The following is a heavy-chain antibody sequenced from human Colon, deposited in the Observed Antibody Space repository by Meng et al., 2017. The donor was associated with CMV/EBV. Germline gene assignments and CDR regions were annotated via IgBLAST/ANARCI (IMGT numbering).Heavy chain of an antibody. Sequence: GESLKISCADSGSALNSYSISWVRQAPGKGLEWVSYISRSSDTIHYADSVKGRFSISRDNAKNSLYLQMNSLRAEDTAVYYCARVLGSIIMVALDSWGQGTLVTVSS. D-gene: IGHD2-8*01. CDR2: ISRSSDTI. CDR1: GSALNSYS. J-gene: IGHJ4*02. CDR3: ARVLGSIIMVALDS. V-gene: IGHV3-48*01.